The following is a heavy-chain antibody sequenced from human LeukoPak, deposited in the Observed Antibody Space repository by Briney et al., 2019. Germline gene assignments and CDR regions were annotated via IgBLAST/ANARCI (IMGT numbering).Heavy chain of an antibody. Sequence: SETLSLTCTVSGGSISPYYWSWIRQPPGKGLEWIGYIHYSGSTNYNPSLKSRGTISVDTSKNQFSLKLSSVTAADTAVYYCARGYSSSWYFDYWGQGTLVTVSS. CDR1: GGSISPYY. D-gene: IGHD6-13*01. J-gene: IGHJ4*02. V-gene: IGHV4-59*01. CDR3: ARGYSSSWYFDY. CDR2: IHYSGST.